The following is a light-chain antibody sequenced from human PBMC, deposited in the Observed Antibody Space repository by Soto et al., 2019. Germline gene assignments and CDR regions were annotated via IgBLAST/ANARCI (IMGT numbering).Light chain of an antibody. J-gene: IGKJ1*01. CDR2: GAS. CDR1: QSISDT. V-gene: IGKV3-15*01. CDR3: QQYNNWPWT. Sequence: EIVMTQSPATLSVSPGGRVTLSCRASQSISDTIAWYQQKPGQAPRLLIYGASARATGFPARFSGSGSGTDFTLTISSLQSEDFAVYYCQQYNNWPWTFCQGTKVDIK.